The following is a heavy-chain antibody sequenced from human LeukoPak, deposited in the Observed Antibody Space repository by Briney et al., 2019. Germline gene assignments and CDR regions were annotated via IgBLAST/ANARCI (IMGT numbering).Heavy chain of an antibody. CDR2: IGGSGDFT. D-gene: IGHD3-10*01. Sequence: GGSLTLSCAASGFTFSTYAMSWVRQAPGKGLEWVSAIGGSGDFTYYAEYVRGRFTISRDNSKKTLYLQMNSLRADDTAVYYCAKADRGWGVITKDWGQGTLVTVSS. CDR1: GFTFSTYA. J-gene: IGHJ4*02. V-gene: IGHV3-23*01. CDR3: AKADRGWGVITKD.